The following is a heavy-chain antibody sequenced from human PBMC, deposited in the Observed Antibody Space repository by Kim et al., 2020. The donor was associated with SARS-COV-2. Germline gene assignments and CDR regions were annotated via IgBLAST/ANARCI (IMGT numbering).Heavy chain of an antibody. V-gene: IGHV3-21*01. D-gene: IGHD3-10*01. Sequence: GGSLRLSCAASGFTFSSYSMNWVRQAPGKGLEWVSSISSSSSYIYYADSVKGRFTISRDNAKNSLYLQMNSLRAEDTAVYYCARPKVRSHYYYGMDVWGQGTTVTVSS. CDR3: ARPKVRSHYYYGMDV. CDR1: GFTFSSYS. CDR2: ISSSSSYI. J-gene: IGHJ6*02.